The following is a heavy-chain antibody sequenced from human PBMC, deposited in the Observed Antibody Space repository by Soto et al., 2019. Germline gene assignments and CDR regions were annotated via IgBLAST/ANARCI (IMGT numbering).Heavy chain of an antibody. CDR2: IWYDGSNK. CDR1: GFTFSSYG. J-gene: IGHJ4*02. CDR3: ARDKGLLWFGEALDY. D-gene: IGHD3-10*01. V-gene: IGHV3-33*01. Sequence: GGSLRLSCAASGFTFSSYGMHWVRQAPGKGLEWVAVIWYDGSNKYYADSVKGRFTISRDNSKNTLYLQMNSLRAEDTAVYYRARDKGLLWFGEALDYWGQGTLVTVSS.